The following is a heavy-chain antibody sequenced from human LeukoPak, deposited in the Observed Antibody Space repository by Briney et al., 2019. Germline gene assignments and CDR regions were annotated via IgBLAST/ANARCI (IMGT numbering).Heavy chain of an antibody. CDR2: INPSGGST. CDR1: GYTFTSYY. D-gene: IGHD3-22*01. J-gene: IGHJ4*02. Sequence: ASVTVSCKASGYTFTSYYMHWVRQAPGQGLEWMGIINPSGGSTSYAQKFQGRVTMTRDTSTSTVYMELSSLRSEHTAVYYCARLYDSSGYFSSLRDYWGQGTLVTVSS. CDR3: ARLYDSSGYFSSLRDY. V-gene: IGHV1-46*01.